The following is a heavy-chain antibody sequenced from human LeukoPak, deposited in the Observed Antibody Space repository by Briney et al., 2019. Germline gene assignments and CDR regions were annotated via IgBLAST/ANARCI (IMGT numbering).Heavy chain of an antibody. D-gene: IGHD6-19*01. CDR2: IYYTGSN. Sequence: SETLSLTCTVSGGSLSGFSWSWVRQPPGEGLEWSGSIYYTGSNNYNPSLKSRVIISVDTSKNQFSLKLNSVTAADTAVYFCARSYSSARSDYWGQGTLVTVSS. J-gene: IGHJ4*02. CDR3: ARSYSSARSDY. V-gene: IGHV4-59*01. CDR1: GGSLSGFS.